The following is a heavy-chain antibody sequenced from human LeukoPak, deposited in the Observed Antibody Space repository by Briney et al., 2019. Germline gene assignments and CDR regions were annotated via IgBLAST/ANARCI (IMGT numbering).Heavy chain of an antibody. V-gene: IGHV5-51*01. CDR2: IHPRSSET. CDR1: GYSFTDYR. Sequence: GESLKISCQTSGYSFTDYRIGWVRQMPGKGLEWMGIIHPRSSETRYTPSFQGQVTFSVDRAISTAYLQWNGLKASDTAIFYCARLDSGGYYYVHYWGQGTLVTVSS. CDR3: ARLDSGGYYYVHY. D-gene: IGHD3-22*01. J-gene: IGHJ4*02.